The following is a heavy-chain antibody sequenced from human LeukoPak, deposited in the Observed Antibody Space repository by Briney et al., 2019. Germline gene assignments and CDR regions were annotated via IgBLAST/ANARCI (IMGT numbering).Heavy chain of an antibody. CDR1: GASISTYY. CDR2: IYYSGST. J-gene: IGHJ4*02. V-gene: IGHV4-59*01. Sequence: PSETLSLTCTVSGASISTYYWSWIRQPAGKGLEWIGYIYYSGSTNYNPSLKDRVTISVDTSKSHFSLKLSSVTAADTAVYYCARGSSSWANYWGQGTLVTVSS. CDR3: ARGSSSWANY. D-gene: IGHD6-13*01.